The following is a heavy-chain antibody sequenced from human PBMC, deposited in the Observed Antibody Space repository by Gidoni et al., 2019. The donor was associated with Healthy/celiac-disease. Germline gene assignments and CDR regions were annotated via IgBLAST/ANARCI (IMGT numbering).Heavy chain of an antibody. CDR3: ARAGRIAARRNGGDNWFDP. V-gene: IGHV1-8*01. CDR2: MNPNSGNT. CDR1: GYTFTRYD. Sequence: QVQLVQSGAEVKKPGASVTVSCKASGYTFTRYDLNWVRQATGQGLEWMGWMNPNSGNTGYAQKFQGRVTMTRNTSISTAYMELSSLRSEDTAVYYCARAGRIAARRNGGDNWFDPWGQGTLVTVSS. D-gene: IGHD6-6*01. J-gene: IGHJ5*02.